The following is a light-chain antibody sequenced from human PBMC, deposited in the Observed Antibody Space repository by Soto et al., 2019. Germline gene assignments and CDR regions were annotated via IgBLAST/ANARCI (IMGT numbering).Light chain of an antibody. CDR1: PRISTH. Sequence: EIVLTQSPATLSLSPGERATLSCRASPRISTHLAWYQQKPGQAPRLLISDASYRATGIPARFSGSGSGTEFTLTINSLEPEDFAVYYCQQRSNWPTFGQGTKLDIK. J-gene: IGKJ2*01. V-gene: IGKV3-11*01. CDR2: DAS. CDR3: QQRSNWPT.